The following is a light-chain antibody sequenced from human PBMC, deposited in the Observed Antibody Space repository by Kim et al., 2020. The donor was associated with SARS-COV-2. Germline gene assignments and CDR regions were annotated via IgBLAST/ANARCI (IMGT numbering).Light chain of an antibody. V-gene: IGLV3-1*01. J-gene: IGLJ3*02. CDR2: QNT. CDR1: KLGNKY. Sequence: SPRKSGSITCSGHKLGNKYVSWYHQRPGQSPVLVIYQNTKRPSGISERFSGSNSGNTATLTISGTQTMDEGDYYCQAWDSSTNVVFGGGTQLTVL. CDR3: QAWDSSTNVV.